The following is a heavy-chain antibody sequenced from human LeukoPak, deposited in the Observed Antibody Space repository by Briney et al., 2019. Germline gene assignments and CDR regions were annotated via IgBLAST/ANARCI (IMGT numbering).Heavy chain of an antibody. Sequence: GGSLRLSCVVSGLTFSNYWMIWVRQAPGKGLESVAIVNEDGSAKYYLDSVKGRFTISRDNARNSLYLEMNSLRAEDTAVYYCAKGGYSYTDAFDIWGQGTMVTVSS. V-gene: IGHV3-7*01. CDR2: VNEDGSAK. D-gene: IGHD5-18*01. CDR3: AKGGYSYTDAFDI. CDR1: GLTFSNYW. J-gene: IGHJ3*02.